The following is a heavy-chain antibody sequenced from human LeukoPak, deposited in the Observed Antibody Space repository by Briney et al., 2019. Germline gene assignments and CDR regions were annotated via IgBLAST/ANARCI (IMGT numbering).Heavy chain of an antibody. J-gene: IGHJ4*02. CDR2: ISAYNGNT. Sequence: ASVKVSCKASGYTFTGYYMHWVRQAPGQGLEWMGWISAYNGNTNYAQHLQGRITMTADTSTSTAYMELRSMTSDDTAVYYCARDPGPYYESGGAYAYWGQGTLVTVSS. V-gene: IGHV1-18*04. CDR3: ARDPGPYYESGGAYAY. D-gene: IGHD3-22*01. CDR1: GYTFTGYY.